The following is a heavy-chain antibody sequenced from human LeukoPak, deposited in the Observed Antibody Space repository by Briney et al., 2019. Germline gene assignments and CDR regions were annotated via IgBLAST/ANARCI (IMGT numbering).Heavy chain of an antibody. CDR2: IYYNGNT. CDR3: AAKLRPDDAFDI. Sequence: SETLSLTCAVSGGSISSGGYSWSWIRQPPGTGLEWIGYIYYNGNTKYNSSLKSRVTISVDTSKNQFSLKLSSVTAADTAVYYCAAKLRPDDAFDIWGQGTMVTVSS. V-gene: IGHV4-61*08. J-gene: IGHJ3*02. CDR1: GGSISSGGYS. D-gene: IGHD1-1*01.